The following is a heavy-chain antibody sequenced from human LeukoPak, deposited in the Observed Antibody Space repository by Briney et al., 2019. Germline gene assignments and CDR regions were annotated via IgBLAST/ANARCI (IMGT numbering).Heavy chain of an antibody. CDR3: AKDIGTWVTMIDSHRGFDY. CDR1: GFTFDDYA. V-gene: IGHV3-9*03. CDR2: ISWNSGSI. J-gene: IGHJ4*02. Sequence: GRSLRLSCAASGFTFDDYAMHWVRQAPGKGLEWVSGISWNSGSIGYADSVKGRFTISRDNAKNSLYLQMNSLRAEDMALYYCAKDIGTWVTMIDSHRGFDYWGQGTLVTVSS. D-gene: IGHD3-22*01.